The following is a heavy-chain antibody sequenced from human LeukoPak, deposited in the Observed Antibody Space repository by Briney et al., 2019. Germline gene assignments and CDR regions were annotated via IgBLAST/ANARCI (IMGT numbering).Heavy chain of an antibody. J-gene: IGHJ4*02. V-gene: IGHV4-34*01. Sequence: SETLSLTCAVYGGSFSGYYWSWIRQPQGKGLEWIGEINHSGSTNYNPSLKSRVTISVNTSKNQFSLKLSSVTAADTAVYYCARGGGMATPTGDYWGQGTLVTVSS. CDR3: ARGGGMATPTGDY. CDR2: INHSGST. CDR1: GGSFSGYY. D-gene: IGHD5-24*01.